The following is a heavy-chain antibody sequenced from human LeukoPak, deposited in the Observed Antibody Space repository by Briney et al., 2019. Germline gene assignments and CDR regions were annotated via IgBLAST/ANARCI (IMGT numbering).Heavy chain of an antibody. CDR1: GFTFSSYW. D-gene: IGHD1-26*01. CDR3: VSGGSYFLF. J-gene: IGHJ4*02. Sequence: GGSLRLSCAVSGFTFSSYWMSWVRQAPGKGLEWVANVKQDGSDKNYVGSVRGRFTISRDNAKNSLYLQMNSLRAEDTAVYYCVSGGSYFLFWGQGTLVTVSS. V-gene: IGHV3-7*01. CDR2: VKQDGSDK.